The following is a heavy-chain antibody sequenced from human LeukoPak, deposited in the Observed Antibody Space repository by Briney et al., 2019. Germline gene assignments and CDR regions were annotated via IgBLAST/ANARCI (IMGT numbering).Heavy chain of an antibody. CDR1: GYSFTSYW. CDR2: IYPGDSDT. J-gene: IGHJ4*02. Sequence: GESLKISCKGSGYSFTSYWIGWVRQMPGKGLEWMGIIYPGDSDTRYSPSFQGQVTISADKSISTAYLQRSSLKASDTAMYYCARRYDYCGGDCFSFDYWGQGTLVTVSS. CDR3: ARRYDYCGGDCFSFDY. D-gene: IGHD2-21*02. V-gene: IGHV5-51*01.